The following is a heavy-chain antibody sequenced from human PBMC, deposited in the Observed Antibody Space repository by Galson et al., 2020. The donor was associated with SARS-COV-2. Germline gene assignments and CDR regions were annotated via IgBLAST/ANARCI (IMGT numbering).Heavy chain of an antibody. J-gene: IGHJ6*02. CDR1: GFTFSSYG. Sequence: TGGSLRLSCAASGFTFSSYGMHWVRQAPGKGLEWVAVISYDGSNKYYADSVKGRFTISRDNSKNTLYLQMNSLRAEDTAVYYCAKDRANTVTTKVYYYGMDVWGQGTTVTVSS. D-gene: IGHD4-17*01. CDR2: ISYDGSNK. V-gene: IGHV3-30*18. CDR3: AKDRANTVTTKVYYYGMDV.